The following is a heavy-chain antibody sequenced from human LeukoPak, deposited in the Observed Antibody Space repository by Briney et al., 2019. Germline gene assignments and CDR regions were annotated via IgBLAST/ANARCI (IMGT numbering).Heavy chain of an antibody. D-gene: IGHD2-2*01. V-gene: IGHV1-24*01. J-gene: IGHJ4*02. CDR1: GYTLTELS. Sequence: ASVKVSCKVSGYTLTELSMHWVRQAPGKGLEWMGGFDPEDGETIYAQKFQGRATMTEDTSTDTAYMELSSLRSEDTAVYYCATLLHCSSTSCYSDYFDYWGQGTLVTVSS. CDR2: FDPEDGET. CDR3: ATLLHCSSTSCYSDYFDY.